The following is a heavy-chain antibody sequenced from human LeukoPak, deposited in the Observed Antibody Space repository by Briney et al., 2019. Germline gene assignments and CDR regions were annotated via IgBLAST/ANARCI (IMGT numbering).Heavy chain of an antibody. CDR1: GGSISSSSYY. CDR3: ARPRRSGSFRGFSWFDP. Sequence: PSETLSLTCTVSGGSISSSSYYWGWIRQPPGKGLGWIGSIYYSGSTYYNPSLKSRVTISVDTSKNQFSLKLSSVTAADTAVYYCARPRRSGSFRGFSWFDPWGQGTLVTVSP. J-gene: IGHJ5*02. CDR2: IYYSGST. D-gene: IGHD1-26*01. V-gene: IGHV4-39*01.